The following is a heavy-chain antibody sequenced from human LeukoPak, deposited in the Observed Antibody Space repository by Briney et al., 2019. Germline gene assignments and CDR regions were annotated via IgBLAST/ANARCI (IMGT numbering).Heavy chain of an antibody. Sequence: SETLSLTCAVYGGSFSGYYWSWIRQPPGKGLEWIGEINHSGSTNYNPSPKSRVTISVDTSKNQFSLKLSSVTAADTAVYYCARKGKQHFQFDPWGQGTVVTVSS. CDR1: GGSFSGYY. CDR2: INHSGST. CDR3: ARKGKQHFQFDP. J-gene: IGHJ5*02. V-gene: IGHV4-34*01. D-gene: IGHD6-13*01.